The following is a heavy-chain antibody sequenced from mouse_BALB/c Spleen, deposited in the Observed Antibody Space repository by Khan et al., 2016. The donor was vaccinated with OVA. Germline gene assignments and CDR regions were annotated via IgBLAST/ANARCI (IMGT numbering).Heavy chain of an antibody. CDR3: TRDGNYAHWYFDG. D-gene: IGHD2-1*01. V-gene: IGHV5-6-4*01. J-gene: IGHJ1*01. CDR1: GFPFSTYT. Sequence: EGELVESGGGLVKPGGSLKLSCAASGFPFSTYTMSWVRQTPEKRLEWVATISSGSTYTYYPDSVKGRFTISRDNAKNTLYLQMSSLKSEDTALYYCTRDGNYAHWYFDGWSAGTTVTVSS. CDR2: ISSGSTYT.